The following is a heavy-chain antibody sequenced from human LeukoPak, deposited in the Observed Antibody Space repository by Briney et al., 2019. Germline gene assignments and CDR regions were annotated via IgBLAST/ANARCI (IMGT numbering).Heavy chain of an antibody. V-gene: IGHV3-23*01. CDR2: IGGSGGST. CDR3: ARDKVPYDSSGYYDY. CDR1: GFTFSSYA. Sequence: GGSLRLSCAASGFTFSSYAMSWVRQAPGKGLEWVSAIGGSGGSTYYADSVKGRFTISRDNSKNTLYLQMNSLRVEDTAVYYCARDKVPYDSSGYYDYWGQGTLVTVSS. D-gene: IGHD3-22*01. J-gene: IGHJ4*02.